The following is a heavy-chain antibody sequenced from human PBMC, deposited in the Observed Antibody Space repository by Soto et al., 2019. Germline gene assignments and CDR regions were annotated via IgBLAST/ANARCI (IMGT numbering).Heavy chain of an antibody. CDR1: GGTFSSYA. J-gene: IGHJ6*02. CDR3: ARGGIAAAGTFYGTDV. V-gene: IGHV1-69*06. CDR2: IIPIFGTA. D-gene: IGHD6-13*01. Sequence: ASVKVSCKASGGTFSSYAISWVRQAPGQGLEWMGGIIPIFGTANYAQKFQGRVTITADKSTSTAYMELSSLRSEDTAVYYCARGGIAAAGTFYGTDVWGQGTTVTVSS.